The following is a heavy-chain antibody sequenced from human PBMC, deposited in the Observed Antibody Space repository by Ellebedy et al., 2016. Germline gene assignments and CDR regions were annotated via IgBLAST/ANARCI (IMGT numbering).Heavy chain of an antibody. J-gene: IGHJ3*02. V-gene: IGHV3-15*01. CDR2: IKSKTDGGTT. CDR1: GFSFSNAW. CDR3: TTDQSVGAMAYDAFDI. D-gene: IGHD1-26*01. Sequence: GGSLRLSCAASGFSFSNAWMSWVRQAPGKGLEWVGRIKSKTDGGTTDYAAPVKGRFTISRDDSKNTLYLQMNSLKTEDTAVYYCTTDQSVGAMAYDAFDIWGQGTMVTVSS.